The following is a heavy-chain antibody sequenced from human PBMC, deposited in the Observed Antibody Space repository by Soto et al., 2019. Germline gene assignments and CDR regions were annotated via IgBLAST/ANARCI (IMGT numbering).Heavy chain of an antibody. CDR1: GFTLTRSA. CDR2: ISAGGGGT. CDR3: AKAVGQWVETVDY. J-gene: IGHJ4*01. V-gene: IGHV3-23*01. D-gene: IGHD6-19*01. Sequence: PGGSLRLSCAGSGFTLTRSAVSWVRQAPGKGLELVSGISAGGGGTYYADSVKGRFTISRDVAKNTVYLQMNGLRVEDTAGYYCAKAVGQWVETVDYWGHGTLVTVSS.